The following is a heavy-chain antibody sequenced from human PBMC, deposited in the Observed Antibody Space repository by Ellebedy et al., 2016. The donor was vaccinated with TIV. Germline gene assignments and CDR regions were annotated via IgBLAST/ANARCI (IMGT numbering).Heavy chain of an antibody. V-gene: IGHV3-23*01. D-gene: IGHD6-19*01. Sequence: GESLKISXAASGFTFSNYAMSWVRQAPEKGLEWVSSISGSGGNTYYADSVKGRFTISRDNAKKSLYLQINSLRVEDTAVYYCAREGSGWNHLDYWGQGTLVTVSS. J-gene: IGHJ4*02. CDR1: GFTFSNYA. CDR3: AREGSGWNHLDY. CDR2: ISGSGGNT.